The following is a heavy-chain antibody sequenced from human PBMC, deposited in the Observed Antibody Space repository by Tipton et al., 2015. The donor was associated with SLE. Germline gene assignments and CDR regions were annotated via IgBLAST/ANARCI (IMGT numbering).Heavy chain of an antibody. J-gene: IGHJ4*02. Sequence: TLSLTCTVSGGSIRSSSYHWSWIRQPPGKGLEWIGEINHSGSTNYNPSLKSRVTISVDTSKNQFSLKLSSVTAADTAVYYCARAYYDILTGPRGFDDWGQGTLVTVSS. D-gene: IGHD3-9*01. CDR3: ARAYYDILTGPRGFDD. V-gene: IGHV4-39*07. CDR2: INHSGST. CDR1: GGSIRSSSYH.